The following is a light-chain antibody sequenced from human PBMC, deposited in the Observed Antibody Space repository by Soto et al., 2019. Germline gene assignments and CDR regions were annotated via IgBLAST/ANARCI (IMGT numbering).Light chain of an antibody. J-gene: IGKJ2*01. V-gene: IGKV1-5*01. CDR1: QSVSTW. Sequence: DIQMTQSPSTLSAAVGDSVTITCRASQSVSTWVAWYQKKPGRAPKLLMYDVNIFGSGVPSRFSGSGSGTEFTLTISILHADDFATYYCQQYNSFLSPFGQGTKLDLK. CDR2: DVN. CDR3: QQYNSFLSP.